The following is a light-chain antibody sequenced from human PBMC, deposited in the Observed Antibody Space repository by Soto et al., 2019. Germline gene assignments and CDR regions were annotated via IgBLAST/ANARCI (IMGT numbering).Light chain of an antibody. CDR2: GAS. J-gene: IGKJ4*01. CDR1: QSVSSSY. Sequence: EIVLTQSPGTLSLSPGERATLSCRASQSVSSSYLAWYQQKPGQSPRLLIYGASSRATGIPDRFSGSGSGTDFTLTISRREPEDFAVYYCQHYGTSPWAFGGGTKVEIK. CDR3: QHYGTSPWA. V-gene: IGKV3-20*01.